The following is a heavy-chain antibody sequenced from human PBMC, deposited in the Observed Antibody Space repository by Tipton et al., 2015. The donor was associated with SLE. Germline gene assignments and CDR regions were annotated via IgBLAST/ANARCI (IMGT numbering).Heavy chain of an antibody. J-gene: IGHJ4*02. CDR3: ARRRQWPEECDY. CDR2: IYTSGST. V-gene: IGHV4-61*09. Sequence: TLSLTCTVSGGSISSGSYYWSWIRQPAGKGLEWIGHIYTSGSTNYNPSLKSRVTISVDTSKNQFSLKLSSVTAADTAVYYCARRRQWPEECDYWGQGTLVTVSS. D-gene: IGHD6-19*01. CDR1: GGSISSGSYY.